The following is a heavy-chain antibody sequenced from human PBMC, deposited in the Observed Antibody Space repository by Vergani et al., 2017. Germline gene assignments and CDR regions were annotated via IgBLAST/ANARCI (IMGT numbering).Heavy chain of an antibody. J-gene: IGHJ4*02. D-gene: IGHD3-9*01. CDR3: AGGDYGILTSYRY. CDR1: GYTFSNYY. Sequence: QVQVVQSGAEVKKSGASVKVSCKTSGYTFSNYYMHWVRQAPGQGLEWMGIINPSGRHTNYAQKFQGRDTMTRDTSTSTVYMGLSSLRSEDTAIYYGAGGDYGILTSYRYWGQGTLVTVAA. V-gene: IGHV1-46*03. CDR2: INPSGRHT.